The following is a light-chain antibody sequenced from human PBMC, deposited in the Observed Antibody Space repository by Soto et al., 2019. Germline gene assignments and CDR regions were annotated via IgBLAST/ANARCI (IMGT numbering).Light chain of an antibody. J-gene: IGKJ2*01. CDR3: QQYGSSPPYT. CDR2: GAS. CDR1: QSVSSSY. V-gene: IGKV3-20*01. Sequence: EIVLTQSPGTLSLSPGERATLSCRASQSVSSSYLAWYQQKPGQAPRLLIYGASSRATGTQDRFSGSGSGTDFTLTISRPEPEDFAVYSCQQYGSSPPYTFGQGTKLEIK.